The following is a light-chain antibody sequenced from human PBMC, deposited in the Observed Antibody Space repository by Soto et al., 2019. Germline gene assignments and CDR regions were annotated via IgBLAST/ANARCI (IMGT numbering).Light chain of an antibody. CDR2: WAS. CDR3: QQYYSTLMYT. J-gene: IGKJ2*01. V-gene: IGKV4-1*01. CDR1: QSVLYSSNNKNY. Sequence: DIVMTQSPDSLAVSLGERATINCKSSQSVLYSSNNKNYLAWYQQTPGQPPKLLIYWASTRESGVPDRFSGSGSGTDFPLTISSLQAGGVAVYYCQQYYSTLMYTFGQGTKLEIK.